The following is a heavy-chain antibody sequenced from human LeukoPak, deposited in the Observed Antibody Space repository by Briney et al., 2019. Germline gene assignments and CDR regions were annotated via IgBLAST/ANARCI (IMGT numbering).Heavy chain of an antibody. V-gene: IGHV4-4*02. CDR1: GGSISSSNW. Sequence: SETLSLTCAVSGGSISSSNWWTWVRQPPGKGLEWIGEIYRSGSTNYNPSIKSRVTISVDKSKNQFSLKLSSLTAADTAVYYCARASHDYGDYSHFDYWGQGTLVTVSS. CDR2: IYRSGST. CDR3: ARASHDYGDYSHFDY. J-gene: IGHJ4*02. D-gene: IGHD4-17*01.